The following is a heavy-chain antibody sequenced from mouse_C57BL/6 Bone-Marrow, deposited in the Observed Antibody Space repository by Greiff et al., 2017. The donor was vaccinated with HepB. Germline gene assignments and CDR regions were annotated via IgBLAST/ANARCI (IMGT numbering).Heavy chain of an antibody. CDR2: IYPGSGST. CDR3: ARIYYDYDDGGSYAMDY. V-gene: IGHV1-55*01. CDR1: GYTFTSYW. Sequence: VKLQESGAELVKPGASVKMSCKASGYTFTSYWITWVKQRPGQGLEWIGDIYPGSGSTNYNEKFKSKATLTVDTSSSTAYMQLSSLTSEDSAVYYCARIYYDYDDGGSYAMDYWGQGTSVTVSS. D-gene: IGHD2-4*01. J-gene: IGHJ4*01.